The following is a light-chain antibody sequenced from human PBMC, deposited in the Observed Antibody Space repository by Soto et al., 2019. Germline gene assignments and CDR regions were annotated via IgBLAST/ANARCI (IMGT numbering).Light chain of an antibody. CDR1: QSLSNRY. Sequence: EILLTQSPGTLSLSPGARAILSCRASQSLSNRYLAWYQQMPGRAPRLLIHATSSRAAGIPDRFSGSGSGTDFTLTINRLEPEDFAVYYCHHYDNSPPFPFGPGTRVDI. CDR3: HHYDNSPPFP. CDR2: ATS. J-gene: IGKJ3*01. V-gene: IGKV3-20*01.